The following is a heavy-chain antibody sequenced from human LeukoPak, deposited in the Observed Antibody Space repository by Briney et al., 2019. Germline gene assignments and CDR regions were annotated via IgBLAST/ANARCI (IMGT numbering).Heavy chain of an antibody. D-gene: IGHD2-15*01. Sequence: ASERVFCKASGYIFNSYYMHWVRQAPGQGLEGMGIINPSGGSTSYAQKFQGRVTMTRDMSTSTVYMELSSLRSEDTAVYYCARVAYCSGGSCPNWFDPWGQGTLVTVSS. J-gene: IGHJ5*02. V-gene: IGHV1-46*02. CDR3: ARVAYCSGGSCPNWFDP. CDR1: GYIFNSYY. CDR2: INPSGGST.